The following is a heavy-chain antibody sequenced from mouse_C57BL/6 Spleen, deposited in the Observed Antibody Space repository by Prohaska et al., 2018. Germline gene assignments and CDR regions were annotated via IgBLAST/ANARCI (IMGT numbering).Heavy chain of an antibody. CDR1: GFTFSGFW. Sequence: EVQLLETGGGLVQPGGSRGLSCDGSGFTFSGFWMSWVRQTPGKTLEWIGDINSDGMAINYAPSIKDRFTIFRDNDKSSLYLQMSNVRSEETATYFCMRYGNYWYFDVWGTGTTVTVSS. V-gene: IGHV11-2*01. D-gene: IGHD2-1*01. J-gene: IGHJ1*03. CDR2: INSDGMAI. CDR3: MRYGNYWYFDV.